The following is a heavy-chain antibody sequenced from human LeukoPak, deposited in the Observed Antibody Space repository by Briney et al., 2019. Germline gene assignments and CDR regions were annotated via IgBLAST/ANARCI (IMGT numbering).Heavy chain of an antibody. J-gene: IGHJ4*02. Sequence: GGSLRLSCAASGFAVNINYMTWVRQAPGKGLEWVSIIYSGGSTYYADSVKGRFTISRHNSKNTLYLQMNSLRAEDTALYYCARAGIFGGDPYFDYWGQGTLVTVSS. CDR1: GFAVNINY. V-gene: IGHV3-53*04. D-gene: IGHD3-3*01. CDR2: IYSGGST. CDR3: ARAGIFGGDPYFDY.